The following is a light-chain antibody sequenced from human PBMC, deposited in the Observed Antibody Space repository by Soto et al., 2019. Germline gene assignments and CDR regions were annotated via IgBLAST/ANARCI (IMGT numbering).Light chain of an antibody. CDR2: GAS. Sequence: IVLTQSPGTLSLSPGERVTLSCRASQSVTTRLAWYQHKPGQAPTLLMSGASNRASGVPVRFSGSGSGTDFTLTIIRLEPEDFALYYCQQYGGSPITFGLGTRLE. CDR1: QSVTTR. V-gene: IGKV3-20*01. J-gene: IGKJ5*01. CDR3: QQYGGSPIT.